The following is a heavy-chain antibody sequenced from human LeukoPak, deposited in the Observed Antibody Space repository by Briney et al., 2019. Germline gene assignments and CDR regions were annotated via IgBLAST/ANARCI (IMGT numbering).Heavy chain of an antibody. V-gene: IGHV3-21*01. Sequence: PGGSLRLSCAAPGFTFSDYSMNWVRQAPGKGLEWVASISSSSPYIYYTDSVKGRFTISRDNAKNSLYLQMNSLRAEDTAVYYCARGGRGYEDAFDIWGQGTMVTVSS. CDR1: GFTFSDYS. J-gene: IGHJ3*02. CDR3: ARGGRGYEDAFDI. CDR2: ISSSSPYI. D-gene: IGHD3-22*01.